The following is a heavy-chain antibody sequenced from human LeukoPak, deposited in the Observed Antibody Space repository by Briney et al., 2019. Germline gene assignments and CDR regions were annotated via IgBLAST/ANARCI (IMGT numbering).Heavy chain of an antibody. CDR2: ISSTSAYI. J-gene: IGHJ5*01. Sequence: PGGSLRLSCAGSGFALKSYSLSWVRQAPGKGLEWVSSISSTSAYIYYADSVKGRFTISRDNVDDVVYLQMNSLGAEDTAVYYCARVAVSGPTGWFDSWGQGTLVIVSS. CDR3: ARVAVSGPTGWFDS. V-gene: IGHV3-21*01. D-gene: IGHD2-8*02. CDR1: GFALKSYS.